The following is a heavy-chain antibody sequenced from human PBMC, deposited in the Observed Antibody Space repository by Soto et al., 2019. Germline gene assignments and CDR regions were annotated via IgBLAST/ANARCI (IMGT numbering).Heavy chain of an antibody. V-gene: IGHV3-23*01. J-gene: IGHJ4*02. CDR3: ARHSVTMVRGVSLGFDY. CDR2: ISGSGGST. CDR1: GFTFSSYA. D-gene: IGHD3-10*01. Sequence: PGGSLRLSCAVSGFTFSSYAMSWVRQAPGKGLEWVSAISGSGGSTYYADSVKGRFTISRDNSKNTLYPQMNSLRAEDTAVYYCARHSVTMVRGVSLGFDYWGQGTLVTVSS.